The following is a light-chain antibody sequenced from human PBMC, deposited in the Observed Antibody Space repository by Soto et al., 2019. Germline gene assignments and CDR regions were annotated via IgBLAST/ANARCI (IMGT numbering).Light chain of an antibody. CDR2: EGS. J-gene: IGLJ2*01. V-gene: IGLV2-23*01. Sequence: QSVLTQPASVSGSPGQSITISCTGTRSDVGSYNLVSWYQQHPGKAPKLMIYEGSKRPSGVSNRFSGSKSGNTASLTISGLQAEDEADYYCCSYAGSRGVVFGGGTKLTVL. CDR1: RSDVGSYNL. CDR3: CSYAGSRGVV.